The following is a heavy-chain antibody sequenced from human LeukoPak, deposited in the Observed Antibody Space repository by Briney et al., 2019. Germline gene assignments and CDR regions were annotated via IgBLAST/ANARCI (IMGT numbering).Heavy chain of an antibody. CDR1: GYTLTELS. Sequence: ASVKVSCKVSGYTLTELSMHWVRQAPGKGLEWMGGFDPEDGETIYAQKFQGRVTMTEDTSTDTAYMELSSLRSEDTAVYYCARGLRITIFGVVIISAFDIWGQGTMVTVSS. CDR3: ARGLRITIFGVVIISAFDI. D-gene: IGHD3-3*01. J-gene: IGHJ3*02. CDR2: FDPEDGET. V-gene: IGHV1-24*01.